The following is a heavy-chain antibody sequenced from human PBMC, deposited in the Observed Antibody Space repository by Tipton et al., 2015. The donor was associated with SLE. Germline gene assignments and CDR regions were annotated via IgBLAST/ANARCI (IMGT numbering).Heavy chain of an antibody. Sequence: GSLRLSCAASGFTFSSYWMHWVRQAPGKGLVWVSRINSGGSSTSYADSVKGRFTISRDNAKNTLYLQMNSLRAEDTAVYYCARVAPYYDFWSGSYYYYYYYMDVWGKGTTVTVSS. D-gene: IGHD3-3*01. V-gene: IGHV3-74*01. CDR2: INSGGSST. CDR3: ARVAPYYDFWSGSYYYYYYYMDV. CDR1: GFTFSSYW. J-gene: IGHJ6*03.